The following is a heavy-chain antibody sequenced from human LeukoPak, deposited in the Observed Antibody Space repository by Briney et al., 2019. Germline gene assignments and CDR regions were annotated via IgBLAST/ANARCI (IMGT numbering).Heavy chain of an antibody. J-gene: IGHJ5*02. CDR2: IYYSGST. Sequence: SETLSLTCTVSGGSISSGDYYWSWIRQPPGKGLEWIGYIYYSGSTYYNPSLKSRLTISVDTSKNQFSLKLSSVTAADTAVYYCARDYYDTSGANWFDPWGQGTLVTVSS. D-gene: IGHD3-22*01. V-gene: IGHV4-30-4*01. CDR1: GGSISSGDYY. CDR3: ARDYYDTSGANWFDP.